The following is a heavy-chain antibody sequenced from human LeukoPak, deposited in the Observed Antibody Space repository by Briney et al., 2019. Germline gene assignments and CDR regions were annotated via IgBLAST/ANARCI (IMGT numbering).Heavy chain of an antibody. CDR2: IWYDGSNK. D-gene: IGHD5-18*01. J-gene: IGHJ4*02. CDR1: GFTLSSYG. V-gene: IGHV3-33*01. Sequence: QSGGSLRLSCAASGFTLSSYGMHWVRQAPGKGLEWVAVIWYDGSNKYYADSVKGRFTISRDNSKNTLYLQMNSLRAEDTAVYYCARDDTAMAVFDYWGQGTLVTVSS. CDR3: ARDDTAMAVFDY.